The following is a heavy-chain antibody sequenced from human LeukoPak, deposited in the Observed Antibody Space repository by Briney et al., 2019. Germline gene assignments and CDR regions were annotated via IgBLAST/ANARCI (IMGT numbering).Heavy chain of an antibody. Sequence: PGGSLRLSCAASKFTFSSYGMHWVRQAPGKGLEWVAFIRYDGTNKYYADSVKGRFTISRDNAKNSLYLQMNSLRAEDTAVYYCARSIAVAGTGKGGYYFDYWGQGTLVTVSS. D-gene: IGHD6-19*01. J-gene: IGHJ4*02. CDR1: KFTFSSYG. V-gene: IGHV3-30*02. CDR3: ARSIAVAGTGKGGYYFDY. CDR2: IRYDGTNK.